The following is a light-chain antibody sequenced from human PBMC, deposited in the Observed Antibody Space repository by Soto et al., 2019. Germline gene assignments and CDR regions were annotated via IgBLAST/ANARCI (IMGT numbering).Light chain of an antibody. J-gene: IGKJ4*01. Sequence: DIQMTQSPSSLSASVGDRVTITCRASQSISSYLNWYQQKPGKAPKLLIYAASSLQSGVPSRFSGSGSGTDFTLPISSLQPEDFATYYCQQSYSTPSHTFGGGTKVEIK. CDR3: QQSYSTPSHT. CDR2: AAS. CDR1: QSISSY. V-gene: IGKV1-39*01.